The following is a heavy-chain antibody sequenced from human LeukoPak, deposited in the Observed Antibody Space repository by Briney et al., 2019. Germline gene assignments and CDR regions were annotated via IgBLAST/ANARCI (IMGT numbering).Heavy chain of an antibody. J-gene: IGHJ4*02. Sequence: ASVKVSCKASGYTFTSYGISWVRQAPGQGLEWMGWISAYNGNTNYAQKLQGRVTMTTDTSMSTAYMELRSLRSDDTAVYYCARVPGMDFWSGYYSDYWGQGTLVTVSS. V-gene: IGHV1-18*01. CDR1: GYTFTSYG. CDR3: ARVPGMDFWSGYYSDY. D-gene: IGHD3-3*01. CDR2: ISAYNGNT.